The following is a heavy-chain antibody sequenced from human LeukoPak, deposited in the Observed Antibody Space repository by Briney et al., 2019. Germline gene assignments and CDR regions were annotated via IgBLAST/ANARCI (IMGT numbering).Heavy chain of an antibody. D-gene: IGHD1-1*01. CDR2: ISGSGGST. J-gene: IGHJ4*02. Sequence: PGGSLRLSCAASGSTFSSYAMSWVRQAPGKGLEWVSAISGSGGSTYYADSVKGRFTISRDNSKNTLYLQMNSLRAEDTAVYYCAKDRVQGKGTYYFDYWGQGTLVTVSS. CDR1: GSTFSSYA. CDR3: AKDRVQGKGTYYFDY. V-gene: IGHV3-23*01.